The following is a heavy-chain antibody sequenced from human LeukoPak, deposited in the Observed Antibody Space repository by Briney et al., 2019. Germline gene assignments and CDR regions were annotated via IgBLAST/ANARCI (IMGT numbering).Heavy chain of an antibody. D-gene: IGHD4-17*01. CDR2: IKQDGSEK. V-gene: IGHV3-7*03. J-gene: IGHJ4*02. Sequence: GGSLRLSCAASGFTFSSYWMSWVRQAPGKGLEWVANIKQDGSEKYYVDSVKGRFTISRDNAKNSLYLQMNSQRAEDTALYYCARGRGGDYVPSRFDYWGQGTLVTVSS. CDR1: GFTFSSYW. CDR3: ARGRGGDYVPSRFDY.